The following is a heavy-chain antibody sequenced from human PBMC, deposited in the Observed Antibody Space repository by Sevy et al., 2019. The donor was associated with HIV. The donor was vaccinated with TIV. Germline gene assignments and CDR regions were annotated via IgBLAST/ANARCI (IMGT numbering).Heavy chain of an antibody. CDR1: GYSFTSYW. Sequence: GESLKISCKGSGYSFTSYWIGWVRQMPGKGLEWMGIIYPSDSDTRYSPSFQGQVTISADKSISTAYLQWSSLKASDTAMYYCARRKGPVGAPFDNWGQGTLVTVSS. CDR2: IYPSDSDT. J-gene: IGHJ4*02. V-gene: IGHV5-51*01. CDR3: ARRKGPVGAPFDN. D-gene: IGHD1-26*01.